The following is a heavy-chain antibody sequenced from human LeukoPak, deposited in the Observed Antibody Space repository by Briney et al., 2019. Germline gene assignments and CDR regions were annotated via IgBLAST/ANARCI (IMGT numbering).Heavy chain of an antibody. V-gene: IGHV3-23*01. J-gene: IGHJ4*02. D-gene: IGHD3-22*01. CDR1: GITLSNYG. CDR2: ISGSGGGT. Sequence: GGSLRLSCAVSGITLSNYGMSWVRQAPGKGLEWVAGISGSGGGTNYADSVKGRFTVSRDNPKNTLYLQMNSLRAEDTAVYFCAKRGVVIRVILVGFHKEAYYFDSWGQGALVTVSS. CDR3: AKRGVVIRVILVGFHKEAYYFDS.